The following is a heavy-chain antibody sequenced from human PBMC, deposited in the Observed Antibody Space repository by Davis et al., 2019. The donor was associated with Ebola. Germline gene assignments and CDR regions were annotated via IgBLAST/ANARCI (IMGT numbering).Heavy chain of an antibody. V-gene: IGHV3-13*01. Sequence: GESLKISCAASGFTFSNYDMHWVRQATGKGLEWVSAIGTAGDTYYPGSVKGRFTISRENAKNSLYLQMDSLRAEDTAVYYCARDGAPPYSYGYYYYYGMDVWGQGTTVTVSS. CDR2: IGTAGDT. CDR3: ARDGAPPYSYGYYYYYGMDV. D-gene: IGHD5-18*01. J-gene: IGHJ6*02. CDR1: GFTFSNYD.